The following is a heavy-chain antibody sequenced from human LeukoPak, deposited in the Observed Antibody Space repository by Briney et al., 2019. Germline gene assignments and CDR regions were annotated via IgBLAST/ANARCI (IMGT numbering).Heavy chain of an antibody. J-gene: IGHJ5*02. Sequence: WASVKVSCEASGYTFTTYGINWVRQAPGQGLEWMGWISTYNGNTNYAQKVQDRITMTADTSTSTAYMELRSLRSDDTAVYYCARDFISGTYDLDTWGPGSLLTVSS. CDR1: GYTFTTYG. CDR3: ARDFISGTYDLDT. D-gene: IGHD3-10*01. V-gene: IGHV1-18*01. CDR2: ISTYNGNT.